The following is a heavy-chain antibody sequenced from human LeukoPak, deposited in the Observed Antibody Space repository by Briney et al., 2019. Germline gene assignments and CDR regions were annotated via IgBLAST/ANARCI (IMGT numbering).Heavy chain of an antibody. J-gene: IGHJ4*02. V-gene: IGHV1-18*01. CDR1: GYTFTSYG. D-gene: IGHD6-13*01. Sequence: GASVKVSCKASGYTFTSYGISWVRQAPGQGPEWMGWISAYNGNTNYAQRLQGRVTMTTDTSTSTAYMELRSLRSDDTAVYYCARDRYSSSWYQPFDYWGQGTLVTVSS. CDR2: ISAYNGNT. CDR3: ARDRYSSSWYQPFDY.